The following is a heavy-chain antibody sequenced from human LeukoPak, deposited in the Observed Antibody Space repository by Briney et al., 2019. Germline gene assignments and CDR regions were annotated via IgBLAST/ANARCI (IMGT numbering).Heavy chain of an antibody. CDR1: GFTFSSYA. CDR2: ISGSSTNT. J-gene: IGHJ1*01. CDR3: ARDSYSRTWNEYFQH. V-gene: IGHV3-23*01. D-gene: IGHD6-13*01. Sequence: GGSLRLSCAASGFTFSSYAMNWVRQAPGKGLEWVSHISGSSTNTYYADSVKGRFTISRDNSKSTLHLQMNSLRAEDTAIYYCARDSYSRTWNEYFQHWGQGTLVTVSS.